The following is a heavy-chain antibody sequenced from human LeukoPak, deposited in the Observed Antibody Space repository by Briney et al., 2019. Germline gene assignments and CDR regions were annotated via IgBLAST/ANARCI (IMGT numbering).Heavy chain of an antibody. CDR1: GFTFSSYS. D-gene: IGHD1-26*01. V-gene: IGHV3-21*01. CDR2: ISSSSSYI. J-gene: IGHJ4*02. Sequence: GGSLRLSCAASGFTFSSYSMNWVRQAPGKRLEWVSSISSSSSYIYYADSVKGRFTISRDNAKNSLYLQMNSLRAEDTAVYYCARAGLVGATCFDYWGQGTLVTVSS. CDR3: ARAGLVGATCFDY.